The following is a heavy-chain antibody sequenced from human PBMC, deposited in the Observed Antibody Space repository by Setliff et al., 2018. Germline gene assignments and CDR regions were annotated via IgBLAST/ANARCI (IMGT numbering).Heavy chain of an antibody. Sequence: ASVKVSCKGSGSTLTELTMYWVRQAPGKGLEWMGSFNPEDDEIIYAQKFLGRVTMTEDTSTDTAYMELSSLRSEDTAVYYCATKDYDTSGYYRPFGFWGQGTLVTVSS. D-gene: IGHD3-22*01. CDR3: ATKDYDTSGYYRPFGF. V-gene: IGHV1-24*01. J-gene: IGHJ4*01. CDR2: FNPEDDEI. CDR1: GSTLTELT.